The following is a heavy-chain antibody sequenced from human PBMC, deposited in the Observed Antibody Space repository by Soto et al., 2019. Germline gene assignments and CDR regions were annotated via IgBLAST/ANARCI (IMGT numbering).Heavy chain of an antibody. D-gene: IGHD4-17*01. V-gene: IGHV3-23*01. CDR1: GFTFDNHA. Sequence: WSLRLSCRDSGFTFDNHAMSWVRQAPGKGLEWVSVISGSDGSTYYADSVRGRFSISRDSSKNTLYLQMSSLRAEDTAVYYCASPPRATVTDNIFDFWGPGTMVTVSS. CDR3: ASPPRATVTDNIFDF. CDR2: ISGSDGST. J-gene: IGHJ4*02.